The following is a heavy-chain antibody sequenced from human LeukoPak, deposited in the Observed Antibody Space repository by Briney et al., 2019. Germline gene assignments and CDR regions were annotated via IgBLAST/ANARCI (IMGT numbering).Heavy chain of an antibody. D-gene: IGHD3-22*01. Sequence: GGSLRLSCAASGFTLNTYSMNWVRQAPGKGLEWVGRIKSKTDGGTTDYAAPVKGRFTISRDDSKNTLYLQMNSLKTEDTAVYYCTTALHSSGYYRTDYYFDYWGQGTLVTVSS. J-gene: IGHJ4*02. CDR2: IKSKTDGGTT. CDR1: GFTLNTYS. CDR3: TTALHSSGYYRTDYYFDY. V-gene: IGHV3-15*07.